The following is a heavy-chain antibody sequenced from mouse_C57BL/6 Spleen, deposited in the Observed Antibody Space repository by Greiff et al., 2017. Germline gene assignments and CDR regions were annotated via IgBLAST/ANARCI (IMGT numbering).Heavy chain of an antibody. CDR3: ARDFGSSLMDY. CDR1: GYTFTDYN. Sequence: EVQLQQSGPELVKPGASVKIPCKASGYTFTDYNIDWVKQSHGKSLEWIGDINPNNGGTIYNQKFKGKATLTVDKSSSTAYMELRSLTSEDTAVYYCARDFGSSLMDYWGQGTSVTVSS. J-gene: IGHJ4*01. V-gene: IGHV1-18*01. CDR2: INPNNGGT. D-gene: IGHD1-1*01.